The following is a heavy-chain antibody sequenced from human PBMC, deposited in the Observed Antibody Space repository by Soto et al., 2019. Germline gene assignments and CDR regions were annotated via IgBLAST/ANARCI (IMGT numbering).Heavy chain of an antibody. J-gene: IGHJ5*01. Sequence: EVQLLESGGNLVQPGGSLRLSCAASGFTFSSYAMSWVRQVSGKGLEWVSSISGSGGSTYYADSVKGRFTISRDNSKNTLALLRNSLTAEDTAVYYCAKDRTSAGTTVRFDPWGQGTLVTVSS. V-gene: IGHV3-23*01. D-gene: IGHD1-1*01. CDR3: AKDRTSAGTTVRFDP. CDR1: GFTFSSYA. CDR2: ISGSGGST.